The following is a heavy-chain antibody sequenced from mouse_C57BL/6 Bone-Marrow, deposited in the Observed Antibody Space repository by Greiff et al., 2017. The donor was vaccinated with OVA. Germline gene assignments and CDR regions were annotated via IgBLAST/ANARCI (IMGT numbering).Heavy chain of an antibody. V-gene: IGHV1-50*01. CDR3: ARNYYGAMDY. Sequence: QVHVKQSGAELVKPGASVKLSCKASGYTFTSYWMQWVKQRPGQGLEWIGEIDPSDSYTNYNQKFKGKATLTVDTSSSTAYMQLSSLTSEDSAVYYCARNYYGAMDYWGQGTSVTVSS. J-gene: IGHJ4*01. D-gene: IGHD1-1*01. CDR1: GYTFTSYW. CDR2: IDPSDSYT.